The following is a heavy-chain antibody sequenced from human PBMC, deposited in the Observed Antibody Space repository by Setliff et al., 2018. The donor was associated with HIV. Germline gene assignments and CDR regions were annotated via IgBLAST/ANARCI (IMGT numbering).Heavy chain of an antibody. V-gene: IGHV4-61*02. CDR3: ARGRFVGFDY. CDR1: AGSISTGSYY. J-gene: IGHJ4*02. Sequence: TLSLTCTVAAGSISTGSYYWSWVRQPAGRGLEWIGRIYTSGSTNYNPSLKSRVTMSVDTSKNQFSLNLTSVTAADTAVYYCARGRFVGFDYWGQGTLVTVSS. CDR2: IYTSGST. D-gene: IGHD3-16*02.